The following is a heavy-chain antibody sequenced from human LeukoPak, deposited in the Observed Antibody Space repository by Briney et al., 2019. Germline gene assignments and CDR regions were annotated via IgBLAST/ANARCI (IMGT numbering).Heavy chain of an antibody. J-gene: IGHJ4*02. CDR3: ACASSHRIAAGGDY. D-gene: IGHD6-13*01. CDR2: TYYRSKWYN. Sequence: SQTLSLTRAISGDSVSSNNGAWNWIRQSPSRGLEWLGRTYYRSKWYNDYAGSLISRITISPDTSKNQFSLQLYSVTPEDTAVYYCACASSHRIAAGGDYWGQGTLVTVSS. V-gene: IGHV6-1*01. CDR1: GDSVSSNNGA.